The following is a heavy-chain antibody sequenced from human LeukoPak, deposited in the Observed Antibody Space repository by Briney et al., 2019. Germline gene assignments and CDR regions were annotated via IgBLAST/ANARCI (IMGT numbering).Heavy chain of an antibody. D-gene: IGHD3-10*01. Sequence: QPGGSLRLSCAASGLTFSSYAMTWVRQAPGKGLEWVSAISRSGGSTNYADSVKGRFTISRDNSKNTLYLQMNSLRAEDTAVYYCAKNNFGELGVSTDYWGQGTLVTVSS. V-gene: IGHV3-23*01. CDR1: GLTFSSYA. CDR3: AKNNFGELGVSTDY. J-gene: IGHJ4*02. CDR2: ISRSGGST.